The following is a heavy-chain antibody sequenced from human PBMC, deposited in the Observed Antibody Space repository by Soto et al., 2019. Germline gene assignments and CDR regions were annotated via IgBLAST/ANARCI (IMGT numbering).Heavy chain of an antibody. CDR3: ARELDGIDV. J-gene: IGHJ6*02. Sequence: QVQLVESGGGLVKPGGSLRLSCAASGLTFSDYYMSWIRQAPGKGLEWVSYITSSGHYTKYADSVQGRFTISSDNAKNSLYLQMTSLRAADTAVYYCARELDGIDVWGQGTTVTVSS. CDR1: GLTFSDYY. V-gene: IGHV3-11*05. CDR2: ITSSGHYT.